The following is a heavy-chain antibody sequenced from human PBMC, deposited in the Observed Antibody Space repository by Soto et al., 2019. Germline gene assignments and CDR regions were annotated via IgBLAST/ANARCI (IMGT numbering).Heavy chain of an antibody. J-gene: IGHJ6*02. D-gene: IGHD3-10*01. V-gene: IGHV1-18*01. CDR3: ARGIGGWFGVAYFFGMDV. CDR1: GYTFTSYG. Sequence: QVQLVQSGAEVKKPGASVKVSCKASGYTFTSYGISWVRQAPGQGLEWMGWISPYNGNTNYAQKLQGRVTMTTDTSTSTAWMDLRSLRSDDTAVYYCARGIGGWFGVAYFFGMDVWGQGTTVTVCS. CDR2: ISPYNGNT.